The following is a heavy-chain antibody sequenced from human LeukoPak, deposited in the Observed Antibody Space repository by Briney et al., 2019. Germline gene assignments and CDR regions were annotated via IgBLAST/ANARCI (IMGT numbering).Heavy chain of an antibody. V-gene: IGHV1-18*01. D-gene: IGHD3-9*01. CDR3: ARAPELRYFDWLLSGARPGMDV. CDR2: FNAYNGDT. CDR1: GYTFTSYG. J-gene: IGHJ6*02. Sequence: ASVKVSCKASGYTFTSYGISWVRQAPGQGLELMGLFNAYNGDTNYAQKLQGRGTMTTDTSTSTAYLELRSLRSDDTAVYYCARAPELRYFDWLLSGARPGMDVWGQGTTVTVSS.